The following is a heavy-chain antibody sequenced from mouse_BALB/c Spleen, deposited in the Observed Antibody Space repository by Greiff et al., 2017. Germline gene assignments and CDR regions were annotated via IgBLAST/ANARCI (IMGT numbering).Heavy chain of an antibody. CDR3: ANSYYRYDGYAMDY. V-gene: IGHV5-17*02. D-gene: IGHD2-14*01. Sequence: EVMLVESGGGLVQPGGSRKLSCAASGSTFSSFGMHWVRQAPEKGLEWVAYISSGSSTIYYADTVKGRFTISRDNPKNTLFLQMTSLRSEDTAMYYCANSYYRYDGYAMDYWGQETSVTVSS. J-gene: IGHJ4*01. CDR1: GSTFSSFG. CDR2: ISSGSSTI.